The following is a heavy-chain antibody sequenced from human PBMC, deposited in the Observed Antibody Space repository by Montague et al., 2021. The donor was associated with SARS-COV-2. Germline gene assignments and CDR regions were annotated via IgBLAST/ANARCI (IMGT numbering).Heavy chain of an antibody. V-gene: IGHV6-1*01. D-gene: IGHD2-15*01. Sequence: CAISGDSVSSNTATWNWIRQSPSRGLEWLGRTYHRSKWYHDYAISLKSRITINPDTSKNQFSRQLSSVAPEDTAVFYCARTTTRMLYPENAFDIWGQGTMVTVSS. CDR1: GDSVSSNTAT. J-gene: IGHJ3*02. CDR3: ARTTTRMLYPENAFDI. CDR2: TYHRSKWYH.